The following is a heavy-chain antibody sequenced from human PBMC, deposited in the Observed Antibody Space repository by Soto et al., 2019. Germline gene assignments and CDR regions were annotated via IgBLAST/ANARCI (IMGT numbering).Heavy chain of an antibody. D-gene: IGHD2-15*01. V-gene: IGHV4-34*02. J-gene: IGHJ4*02. CDR2: INHSGST. CDR3: ARGGCSGGSCYRPFFSD. Sequence: QVQLQQWGAGLLKPSETLSLTCAVYGGSFSDYYWSWIRQPPGKGLEWIGEINHSGSTIYNPSLPSRVTMSVDTSKIQFSLNLTSVTAADTAVYYCARGGCSGGSCYRPFFSDWGQGTLVTVSS. CDR1: GGSFSDYY.